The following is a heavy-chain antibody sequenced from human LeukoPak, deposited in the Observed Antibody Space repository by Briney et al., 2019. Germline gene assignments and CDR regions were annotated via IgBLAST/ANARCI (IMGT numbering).Heavy chain of an antibody. V-gene: IGHV1-46*01. Sequence: GASVKVSCKASGYTFTSYYMHWVRQAPGQGLEWMGIINPSGGSTSYAQKFQGRVTMTRDTSTSTVYMELSSLRSEDTAVYYCAILFYYDSRDNWFDPWGQGTLVTVSS. CDR1: GYTFTSYY. J-gene: IGHJ5*02. CDR2: INPSGGST. D-gene: IGHD3-22*01. CDR3: AILFYYDSRDNWFDP.